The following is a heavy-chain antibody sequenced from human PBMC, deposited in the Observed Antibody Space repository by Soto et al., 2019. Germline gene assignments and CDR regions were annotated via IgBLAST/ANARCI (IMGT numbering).Heavy chain of an antibody. CDR2: INHSGST. V-gene: IGHV4-34*01. Sequence: PSETLSLTCAVYGGSFSGYYWSWIRQPPGKGLEWIGEINHSGSTNYNPSLKSRVTISIDTSKNQFSLKLSSVTAADTAVYYCASIGASKIRGLINNWLDPWGQGTLVTSPQ. D-gene: IGHD3-16*02. CDR1: GGSFSGYY. CDR3: ASIGASKIRGLINNWLDP. J-gene: IGHJ5*02.